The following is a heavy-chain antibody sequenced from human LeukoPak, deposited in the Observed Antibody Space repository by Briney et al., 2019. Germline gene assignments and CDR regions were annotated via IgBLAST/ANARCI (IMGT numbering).Heavy chain of an antibody. CDR3: AILLDL. CDR1: GFTFSNYA. CDR2: ISGSGEET. J-gene: IGHJ5*02. V-gene: IGHV3-23*01. Sequence: GGSLRLSCTAPGFTFSNYAMNWVRQAPGKGLEWVSSISGSGEETYYADSVKGRFAVSRDNSKNTVSVQMNSLRAEDTAVYFCAILLDLWGQGILVTVSS.